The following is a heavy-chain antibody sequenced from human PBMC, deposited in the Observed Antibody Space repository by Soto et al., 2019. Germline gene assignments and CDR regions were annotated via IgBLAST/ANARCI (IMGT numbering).Heavy chain of an antibody. CDR1: GFTFSDEN. V-gene: IGHV3-21*06. Sequence: PGGSLRLSCSASGFTFSDENMSWVRQVPGKGLEWVSGISGGGSHIFYADSVQGRFSISRDNPKNSLFLEMNSLRVEDTAVYYCARDSDCHSTSCFFPPHVWGQGTTVTVSS. CDR2: ISGGGSHI. CDR3: ARDSDCHSTSCFFPPHV. D-gene: IGHD2-2*01. J-gene: IGHJ6*02.